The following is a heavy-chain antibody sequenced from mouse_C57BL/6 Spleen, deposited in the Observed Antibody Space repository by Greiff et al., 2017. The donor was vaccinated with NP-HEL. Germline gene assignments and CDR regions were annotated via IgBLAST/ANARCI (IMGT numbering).Heavy chain of an antibody. V-gene: IGHV1-50*01. CDR2: IDPSDSYT. CDR1: GYTFTSYW. J-gene: IGHJ4*01. CDR3: ARSPIYYYGSSYVRCAMDY. D-gene: IGHD1-1*01. Sequence: QVQLQQPGAELVKPGASVKLSCKASGYTFTSYWMQWVKQRPGQGLEWIGEIDPSDSYTNYNQKFKGKATLSVDTSSSTAYMQLSSLTFEDSAVYYCARSPIYYYGSSYVRCAMDYWGQGTSVTVSS.